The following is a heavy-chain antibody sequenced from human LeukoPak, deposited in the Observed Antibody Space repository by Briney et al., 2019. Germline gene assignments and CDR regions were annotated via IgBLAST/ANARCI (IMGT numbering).Heavy chain of an antibody. Sequence: GGSLRLSCAASGFTVSSNYMSWVRQAPGKGLEWVSVIYSGGSTYYADSVKGRFTISRHNSKNSLYLQMNSLRAEDTAVYYCARSGPYCSGGSCYSERAYYYYGMDVWGQGTTVTVSS. CDR3: ARSGPYCSGGSCYSERAYYYYGMDV. V-gene: IGHV3-53*01. D-gene: IGHD2-15*01. J-gene: IGHJ6*02. CDR2: IYSGGST. CDR1: GFTVSSNY.